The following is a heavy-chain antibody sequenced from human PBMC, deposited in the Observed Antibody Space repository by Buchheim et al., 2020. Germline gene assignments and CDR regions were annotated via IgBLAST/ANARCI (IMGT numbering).Heavy chain of an antibody. J-gene: IGHJ2*01. CDR2: IYPGDSET. Sequence: VQLVQSGAEVKKPGESLKISCKGSGYSFTSYWIGWVRQMPGKGLEWMGIIYPGDSETTYSPSFQGQVTISADKSIRTAYLQWSSLKASDTAMYYCARPAYYYDSSGSPYWYFDLSGRGT. V-gene: IGHV5-51*03. D-gene: IGHD3-22*01. CDR3: ARPAYYYDSSGSPYWYFDL. CDR1: GYSFTSYW.